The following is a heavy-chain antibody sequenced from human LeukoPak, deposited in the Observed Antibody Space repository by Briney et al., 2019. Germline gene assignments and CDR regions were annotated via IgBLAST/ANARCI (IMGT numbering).Heavy chain of an antibody. Sequence: GGSLRLSCTASGFVFSDYSMNWVRQAPGKGLEWLSYISRDSGTIYYADSVKGRFTISRDNARNSLFLQMSRLRAEDTAVYYCASLPGAVAVDYWGQGALVTVPS. CDR3: ASLPGAVAVDY. D-gene: IGHD6-19*01. V-gene: IGHV3-48*01. CDR2: ISRDSGTI. J-gene: IGHJ4*02. CDR1: GFVFSDYS.